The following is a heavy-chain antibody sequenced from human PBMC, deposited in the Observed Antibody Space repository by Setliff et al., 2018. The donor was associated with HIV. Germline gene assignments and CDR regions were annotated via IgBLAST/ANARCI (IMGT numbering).Heavy chain of an antibody. D-gene: IGHD5-12*01. CDR3: ARGQYNSGYYGAPSSYYFDS. V-gene: IGHV4-59*08. Sequence: SETLSLTCTVSGGSISSYYWSWVRQPPGKGLEWIGYIYYSGSTNYNASLKSRLTMSIDTSKSQFSLKLSSVTAADTAKYYRARGQYNSGYYGAPSSYYFDSWDQGTLVTVSS. CDR2: IYYSGST. J-gene: IGHJ4*02. CDR1: GGSISSYY.